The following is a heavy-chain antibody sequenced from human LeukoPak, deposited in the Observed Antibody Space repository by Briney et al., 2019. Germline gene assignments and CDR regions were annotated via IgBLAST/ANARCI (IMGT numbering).Heavy chain of an antibody. D-gene: IGHD4-17*01. CDR3: ATSGHDYGDHG. J-gene: IGHJ4*02. CDR1: GGSASTYY. Sequence: SETLSLTCTVSGGSASTYYWSWIRKPAGKGLEWIGRVYTSGSTNYNPSLKSRVTMPVDTSKNQLSPKLSSVTAADTAVYYCATSGHDYGDHGWGQGTLVTVSS. CDR2: VYTSGST. V-gene: IGHV4-4*07.